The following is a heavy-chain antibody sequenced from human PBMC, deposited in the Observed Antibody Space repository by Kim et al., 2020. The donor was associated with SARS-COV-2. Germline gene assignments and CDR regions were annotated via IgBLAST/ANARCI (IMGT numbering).Heavy chain of an antibody. CDR2: VYHTGST. D-gene: IGHD6-25*01. CDR3: ARAGPAVPNDCFDN. V-gene: IGHV4-4*02. CDR1: GGSISTSNW. Sequence: SETLSLTCVVSGGSISTSNWWSWVRQPPGKGLEWIGEVYHTGSTNYSPSLNSRVTISIDRSKNQFSLKLSSVTAADTAVYFCARAGPAVPNDCFDNWGRGTLVTVSS. J-gene: IGHJ4*02.